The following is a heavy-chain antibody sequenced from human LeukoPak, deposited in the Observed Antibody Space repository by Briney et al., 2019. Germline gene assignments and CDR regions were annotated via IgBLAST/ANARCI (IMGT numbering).Heavy chain of an antibody. V-gene: IGHV5-51*01. CDR2: VHPEDSEI. CDR3: ARGANSLSWFDP. J-gene: IGHJ5*02. Sequence: GESLKISRKGSGYTFTNYWIGWVRQMPGKGLEWMGIVHPEDSEITYSPSFQGQITISADRSINTAFLQWSSLKASDTAMYYCARGANSLSWFDPWGQGTLVTVFS. D-gene: IGHD1-1*01. CDR1: GYTFTNYW.